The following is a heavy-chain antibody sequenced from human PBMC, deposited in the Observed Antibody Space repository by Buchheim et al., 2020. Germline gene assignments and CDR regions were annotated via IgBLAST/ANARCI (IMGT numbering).Heavy chain of an antibody. CDR1: GFASNTYG. J-gene: IGHJ5*02. CDR2: ISYDASYT. CDR3: ARDRHCTATTCYNWFDP. D-gene: IGHD2-8*02. V-gene: IGHV3-33*01. Sequence: QVQLVESGGGVVQPGRSLRLSCAASGFASNTYGMHWVRQAPGKGLEWVAFISYDASYTSYEDSVKGRFTISRDNSKNTLFLQINDLRTEDTALYYCARDRHCTATTCYNWFDPWGQGTL.